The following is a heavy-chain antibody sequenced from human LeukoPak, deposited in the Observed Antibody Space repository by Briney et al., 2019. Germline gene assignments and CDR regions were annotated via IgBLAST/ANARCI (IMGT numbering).Heavy chain of an antibody. V-gene: IGHV1-2*04. J-gene: IGHJ5*02. D-gene: IGHD3-10*01. CDR1: GYTFTGYY. Sequence: GASVKVSCKASGYTFTGYYMHWVRQAPGQGLEWMGWINPNSGGTNYAQKFQGWVTMTRDTSISTAYMELSRLRSDDTAVYYCARGDPAYGSGSYYNWGFDPWGQGTLVTVYS. CDR2: INPNSGGT. CDR3: ARGDPAYGSGSYYNWGFDP.